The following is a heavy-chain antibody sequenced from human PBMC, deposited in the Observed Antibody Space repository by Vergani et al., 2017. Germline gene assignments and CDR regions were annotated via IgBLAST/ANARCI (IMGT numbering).Heavy chain of an antibody. CDR1: GFTFSSYA. V-gene: IGHV3-33*08. J-gene: IGHJ6*02. D-gene: IGHD3-16*01. Sequence: VQLLESGGGLVQPGGSLRLSCAASGFTFSSYAMSWVRQAPGKGLEWVAVIWFDGSNKYYADSVKGRFTISRDNSENTLSLQMSSLRAEDTAVYYCVRERETYAHYYGMDVWGQGTTVTVSS. CDR3: VRERETYAHYYGMDV. CDR2: IWFDGSNK.